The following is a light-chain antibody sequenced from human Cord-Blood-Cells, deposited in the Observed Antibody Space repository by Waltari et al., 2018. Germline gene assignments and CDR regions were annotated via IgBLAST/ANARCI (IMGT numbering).Light chain of an antibody. V-gene: IGKV3-11*01. CDR3: QQRSNWPLT. Sequence: EIVLTQSPATLSLSPGERATLSCRARQSVSSYLAWYQQKPGQAPRLLIYDASNRATGIPARFSGSGSGTDFTLTISCLEPEDFAVYYCQQRSNWPLTFGQGTKVEIK. J-gene: IGKJ1*01. CDR1: QSVSSY. CDR2: DAS.